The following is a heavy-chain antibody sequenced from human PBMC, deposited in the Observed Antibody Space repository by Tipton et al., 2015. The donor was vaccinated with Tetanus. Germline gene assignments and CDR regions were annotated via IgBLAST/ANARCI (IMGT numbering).Heavy chain of an antibody. CDR1: GYSISRSHW. CDR2: IHNRGST. D-gene: IGHD2-21*01. J-gene: IGHJ2*01. CDR3: ARVGIRWYFDI. V-gene: IGHV4-28*01. Sequence: TLSLTCAVSGYSISRSHWWAWIRQPPGKGLEWIGHIHNRGSTYYNPSLKSRVTVSVDTSKNQFSLTVNSVTDVDTAVYYCARVGIRWYFDIWGSGTLVTVSS.